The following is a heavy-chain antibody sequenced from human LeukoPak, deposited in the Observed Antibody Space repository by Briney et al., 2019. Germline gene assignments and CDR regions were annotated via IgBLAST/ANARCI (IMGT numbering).Heavy chain of an antibody. CDR3: VRLRRNSDRSGYYYYYDY. CDR1: GYTFSDFS. J-gene: IGHJ4*02. V-gene: IGHV3-21*01. Sequence: GGSLRLSCAASGYTFSDFSVNWVRQAPGKGLEWVSSISVRSNYRYYADPVRGRFTISRDDARDSLFLQMNSLRAEDTAVYFCVRLRRNSDRSGYYYYYDYWGQGALVTVSS. CDR2: ISVRSNYR. D-gene: IGHD3-22*01.